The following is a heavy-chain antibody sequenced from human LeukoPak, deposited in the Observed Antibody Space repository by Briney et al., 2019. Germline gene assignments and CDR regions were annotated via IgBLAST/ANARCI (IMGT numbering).Heavy chain of an antibody. V-gene: IGHV3-30*18. CDR1: GFAFNTYG. CDR2: DSFNGRVQ. CDR3: AKEGGPDNWYFDL. J-gene: IGHJ2*01. Sequence: GGSLRLSCAASGFAFNTYGMQWVRQAPGKGLEWVAVDSFNGRVQYYADSVRGRFTISRDNSKNTLYLQMNSLRAEDTAVYYCAKEGGPDNWYFDLWGRGTLATVSS. D-gene: IGHD2-15*01.